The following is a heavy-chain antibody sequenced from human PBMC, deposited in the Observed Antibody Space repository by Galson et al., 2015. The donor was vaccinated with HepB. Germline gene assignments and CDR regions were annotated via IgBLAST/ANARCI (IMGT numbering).Heavy chain of an antibody. CDR1: GYTFTGYY. J-gene: IGHJ4*02. Sequence: SVKVSCKASGYTFTGYYMHWVRQVPGQGLEWMGWNNPNSGGTNYVQKFQGRVTMTRDTSISTAYMELSRLRSDDTAVYYCARQKDYGSGRWQFDYWGQGTLVTVSS. D-gene: IGHD3-10*01. V-gene: IGHV1-2*02. CDR3: ARQKDYGSGRWQFDY. CDR2: NNPNSGGT.